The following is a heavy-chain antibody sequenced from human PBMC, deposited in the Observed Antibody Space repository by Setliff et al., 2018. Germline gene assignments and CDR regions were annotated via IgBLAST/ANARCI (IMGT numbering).Heavy chain of an antibody. CDR3: ATEKFPGDWGDY. CDR2: INAGNGNT. J-gene: IGHJ4*02. V-gene: IGHV1-3*01. CDR1: GYTFTSYA. Sequence: ASVKVSCKASGYTFTSYAMHWVRQAPGQRLEWMGWINAGNGNTKYSQKFQGRVTITADESTSTAYMELSSLRSEDTAVYYCATEKFPGDWGDYWGQGTLVTVSS. D-gene: IGHD2-21*01.